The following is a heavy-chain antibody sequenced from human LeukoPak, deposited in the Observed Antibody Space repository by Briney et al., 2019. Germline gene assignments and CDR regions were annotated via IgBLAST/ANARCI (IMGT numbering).Heavy chain of an antibody. V-gene: IGHV1-69*13. CDR3: ARIYYDSSGYYYGYYYYYMDV. D-gene: IGHD3-22*01. CDR1: GGTFSSYA. Sequence: ASVKVSCKASGGTFSSYAISWVRQAPGQGLEWMGGIIPIFGTANYAQKFQGRVTITADESTSTAYMELSSLRSEDTAVYYCARIYYDSSGYYYGYYYYYMDVWGKGTTVTISS. CDR2: IIPIFGTA. J-gene: IGHJ6*03.